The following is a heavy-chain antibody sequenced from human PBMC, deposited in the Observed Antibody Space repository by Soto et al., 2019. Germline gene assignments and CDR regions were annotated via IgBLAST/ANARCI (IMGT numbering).Heavy chain of an antibody. V-gene: IGHV1-18*04. Sequence: QVQLVQSGAEVKKPGASVKVSCKASGYTFTSYGIIWVRQAPGQGLEWMGWISAYNGNTNYAQKLQGRVTMTTDTSTSTAYMELRSLRSDDTAVYYCASGYCSGGSCYSPHYYGMDVWGQGTTVTVSS. D-gene: IGHD2-15*01. CDR2: ISAYNGNT. CDR1: GYTFTSYG. CDR3: ASGYCSGGSCYSPHYYGMDV. J-gene: IGHJ6*02.